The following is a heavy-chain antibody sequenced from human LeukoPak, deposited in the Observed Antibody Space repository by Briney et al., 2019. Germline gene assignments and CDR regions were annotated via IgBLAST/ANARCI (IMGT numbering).Heavy chain of an antibody. CDR1: GGTFSSYI. D-gene: IGHD2-15*01. CDR2: IIPILGIA. V-gene: IGHV1-69*02. CDR3: ARGCSGGSCYFY. J-gene: IGHJ4*02. Sequence: SVKVSCKASGGTFSSYIISWVGQAPGQGLEWMGRIIPILGIANYAQKLQSRVTITADKSTTTAYMELSSLRSEDTAVYYCARGCSGGSCYFYWGQGTLVTVSS.